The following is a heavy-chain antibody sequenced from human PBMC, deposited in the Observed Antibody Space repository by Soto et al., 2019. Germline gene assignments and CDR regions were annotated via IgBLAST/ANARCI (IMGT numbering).Heavy chain of an antibody. J-gene: IGHJ4*02. V-gene: IGHV3-33*01. Sequence: QVQLVESGGGVVQPGRSLRVSCAASGFTFSSHGMHWVRQAPGKGLEWVAVILYDGSNKYYGESVKGRFIISRDNSKNTVDLQMNSLRAEDTAIYYCARWGPDKVLDYWGQGTLVTVSS. CDR3: ARWGPDKVLDY. D-gene: IGHD3-16*01. CDR2: ILYDGSNK. CDR1: GFTFSSHG.